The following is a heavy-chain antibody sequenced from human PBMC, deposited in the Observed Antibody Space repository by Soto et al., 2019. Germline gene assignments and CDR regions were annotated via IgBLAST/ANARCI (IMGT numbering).Heavy chain of an antibody. D-gene: IGHD3-9*01. CDR1: GGTFSSYA. J-gene: IGHJ6*02. Sequence: SVKVSCKASGGTFSSYAINWVRQAPGQGLEWMGGIIPIFGTANYAQKFQGRVTITADESTSTAYMELSSLRSEDTAVYYCARDPYDILTGSYRYYYGMDVWGQGTTVTVSS. CDR2: IIPIFGTA. V-gene: IGHV1-69*13. CDR3: ARDPYDILTGSYRYYYGMDV.